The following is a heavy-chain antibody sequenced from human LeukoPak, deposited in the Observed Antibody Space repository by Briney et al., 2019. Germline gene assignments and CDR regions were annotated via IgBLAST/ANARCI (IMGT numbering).Heavy chain of an antibody. CDR1: GGSISSSAYH. CDR3: ARAYDRTFGGVESFQH. CDR2: IHIGGST. Sequence: SETLSLTCTVSGGSISSSAYHWGWIRQPPGKGLEWIGSIHIGGSTYHNPSLKSRVTISVDTSKNQFSLKLRSVTAADTAVYYCARAYDRTFGGVESFQHWGQGTLVTVSS. D-gene: IGHD2/OR15-2a*01. J-gene: IGHJ1*01. V-gene: IGHV4-39*01.